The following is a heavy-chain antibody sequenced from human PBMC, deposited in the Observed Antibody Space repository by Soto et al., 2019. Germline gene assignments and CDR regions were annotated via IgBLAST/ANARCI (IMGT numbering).Heavy chain of an antibody. CDR3: ATEGGYITMVRGLLNYYYYYGMDV. CDR2: FDPEDGET. Sequence: QVQLVQSGAEVKKPGASVKVSCKVSGYTLTELSMHWVRQAPGKGLEWMGGFDPEDGETIYAQKFQGRVTMTEDTSTDTAYMELSSLRSEDTAVYYCATEGGYITMVRGLLNYYYYYGMDVWGQGTTVTVSS. J-gene: IGHJ6*02. CDR1: GYTLTELS. V-gene: IGHV1-24*01. D-gene: IGHD3-10*01.